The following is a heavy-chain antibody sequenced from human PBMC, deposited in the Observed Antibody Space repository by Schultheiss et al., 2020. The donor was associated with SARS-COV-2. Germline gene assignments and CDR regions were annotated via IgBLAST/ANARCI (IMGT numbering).Heavy chain of an antibody. CDR1: GFTFSSYA. V-gene: IGHV3-30*04. J-gene: IGHJ4*02. D-gene: IGHD3-22*01. Sequence: GGSLRLSCAASGFTFSSYAMHWVRQAPGKGLEWVAVISYDGSNKYYADSVKGRFTISRDNSKNTLYLQMNSLRAEDTAVYYCARGLYYDSSGYAWWGQGTLVTVSS. CDR3: ARGLYYDSSGYAW. CDR2: ISYDGSNK.